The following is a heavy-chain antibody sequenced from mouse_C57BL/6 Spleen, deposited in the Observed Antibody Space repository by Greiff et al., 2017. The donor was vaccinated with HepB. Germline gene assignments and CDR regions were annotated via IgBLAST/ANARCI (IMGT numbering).Heavy chain of an antibody. J-gene: IGHJ4*01. CDR1: GFNIKDYY. V-gene: IGHV14-2*01. D-gene: IGHD1-1*01. CDR3: ARSDYYGSRSYAMDY. CDR2: IDPEDGET. Sequence: EVQLQQSGAELVQPGASVKLSCTASGFNIKDYYMHWVKQRTEQGLEWIGRIDPEDGETKYAPKCQGKATITADTSSNTAYLQLSSLTAEDTAVYYCARSDYYGSRSYAMDYWGQGTSVTVSS.